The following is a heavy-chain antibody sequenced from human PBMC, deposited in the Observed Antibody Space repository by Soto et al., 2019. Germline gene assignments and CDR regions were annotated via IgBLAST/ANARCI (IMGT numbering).Heavy chain of an antibody. V-gene: IGHV3-74*01. CDR3: ARGPHYSSSWYDY. D-gene: IGHD6-13*01. CDR1: GFTFSTYW. CDR2: ISSDGTYI. Sequence: EVQLVESGGGLIQPGGSLRLSCAASGFTFSTYWMHWVRQAPGKGLVWVSRISSDGTYISYANSVKSRFTISRDNAKNTLYLQMNSLRDEDTAVYYCARGPHYSSSWYDYWGQGTLVTVSS. J-gene: IGHJ4*02.